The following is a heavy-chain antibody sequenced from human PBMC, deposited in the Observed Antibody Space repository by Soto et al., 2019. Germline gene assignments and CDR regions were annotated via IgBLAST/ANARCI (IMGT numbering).Heavy chain of an antibody. CDR2: KKQDGSKE. V-gene: IGHV3-7*01. CDR1: GFSISRYW. CDR3: ARGGFSYGTGIEH. Sequence: PVGSLRLSCAASGFSISRYWMSWVRQAPGKGLEWVADKKQDGSKEYYVDSVKGRFTVSRDNAKNSVYLQLTSLRVEDTALYYCARGGFSYGTGIEHWGQGALVTVSS. D-gene: IGHD5-18*01. J-gene: IGHJ5*02.